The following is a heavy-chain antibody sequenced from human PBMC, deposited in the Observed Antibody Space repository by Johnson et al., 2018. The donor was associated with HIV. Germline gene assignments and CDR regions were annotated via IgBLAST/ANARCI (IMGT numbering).Heavy chain of an antibody. CDR2: TNSDGSST. CDR1: GFTFSSYA. D-gene: IGHD1-26*01. J-gene: IGHJ3*02. V-gene: IGHV3-74*01. CDR3: AKDRGDGWEVRGAFDI. Sequence: VQLVESGGGVVQPGGSLRLSCAASGFTFSSYAMHWVRQAPGKGLVWVSRTNSDGSSTTYADSVKGRFTISGDKAKNTRYLQMNSLRAEDTALYYCAKDRGDGWEVRGAFDIWGQGTMVTVSS.